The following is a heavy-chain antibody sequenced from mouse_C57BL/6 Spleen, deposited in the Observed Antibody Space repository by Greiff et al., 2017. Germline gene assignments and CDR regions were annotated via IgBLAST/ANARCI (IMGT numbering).Heavy chain of an antibody. J-gene: IGHJ4*01. Sequence: EVQLQQSGAELVKPGASVKLSCTASGFNIKDYYMHWVKQRTEQGLEWIGRIDPEDGETKYAPQFQGKATITPDTSSNTACLQRSSLTSEDTAVYYCSRQLRPLYSMDYWGQGTSGTVAS. V-gene: IGHV14-2*01. D-gene: IGHD3-2*02. CDR1: GFNIKDYY. CDR3: SRQLRPLYSMDY. CDR2: IDPEDGET.